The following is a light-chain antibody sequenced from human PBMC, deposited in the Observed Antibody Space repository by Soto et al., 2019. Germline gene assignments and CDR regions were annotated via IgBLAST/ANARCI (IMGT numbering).Light chain of an antibody. CDR2: GAS. V-gene: IGKV3D-15*01. CDR3: QQYHTSPLT. Sequence: EIVMTQSPGTLSVSTEEGATLSCRASQSVDRNLAWYQQKRGQAPRRLIYGASIRATGIPDRFSGSGSGTDFTLTISRLEPEDFALYYCQQYHTSPLTFGQGTKVEIK. J-gene: IGKJ1*01. CDR1: QSVDRN.